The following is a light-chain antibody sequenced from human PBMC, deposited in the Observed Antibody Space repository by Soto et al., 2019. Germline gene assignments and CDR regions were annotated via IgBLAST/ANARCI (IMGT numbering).Light chain of an antibody. V-gene: IGKV3-20*01. CDR2: GAS. J-gene: IGKJ2*01. CDR1: QTVGSSF. Sequence: EIVLTQSPGTLSLSPGDGATLSCRASQTVGSSFLGWYQQKPGQAPRLIMYGASNRATGIPDRFTGRGSGTDFTLPISRLDPEDFAVYYCHHYGGSQYTFGQGTKLEI. CDR3: HHYGGSQYT.